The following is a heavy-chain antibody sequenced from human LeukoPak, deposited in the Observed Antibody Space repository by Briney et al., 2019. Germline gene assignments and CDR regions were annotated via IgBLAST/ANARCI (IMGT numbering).Heavy chain of an antibody. D-gene: IGHD3-16*01. J-gene: IGHJ1*01. CDR2: INPNSGGT. CDR3: ARGRQLHLGELFPFAGFFQP. CDR1: GYTFTGYY. V-gene: IGHV1-2*02. Sequence: ASLKVSCKASGYTFTGYYMHWVRQAPGQGLEWMGWINPNSGGTNYAQKFQGRVTMTRDTSIGTAYMELSRLRSDDTAVYYCARGRQLHLGELFPFAGFFQPWGQGTLVTV.